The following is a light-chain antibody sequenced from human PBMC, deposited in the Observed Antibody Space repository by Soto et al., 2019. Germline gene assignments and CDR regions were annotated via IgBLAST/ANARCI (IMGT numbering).Light chain of an antibody. Sequence: HSVLTQPASVSGSPGQSITISCTGTSSDVGSYNLVSWYQQHPGKAPKLMIYEGSKRPSGVSNRFSGSKSGNTASLTISGLQAEDEADYYCCSYAGSSTLDVVFGGGTKLTVL. CDR3: CSYAGSSTLDVV. CDR1: SSDVGSYNL. V-gene: IGLV2-23*01. CDR2: EGS. J-gene: IGLJ2*01.